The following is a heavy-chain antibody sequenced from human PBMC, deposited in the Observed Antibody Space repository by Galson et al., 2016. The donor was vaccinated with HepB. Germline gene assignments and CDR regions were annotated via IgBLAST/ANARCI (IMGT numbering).Heavy chain of an antibody. J-gene: IGHJ4*02. V-gene: IGHV3-23*01. CDR1: GFTFSSYA. D-gene: IGHD5-18*01. CDR2: ISGSGGTT. Sequence: SLRLSCAASGFTFSSYAMSWVRQAPGKGLEWVSAISGSGGTTYYADSVKGRFTISRDNSKNTLYVQMNSLRAEDMAVYYCAKSGKHLWSIDYWSQGALATVSS. CDR3: AKSGKHLWSIDY.